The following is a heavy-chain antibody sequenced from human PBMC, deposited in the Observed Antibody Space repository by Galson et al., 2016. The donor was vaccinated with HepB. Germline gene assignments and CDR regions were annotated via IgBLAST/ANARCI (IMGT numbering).Heavy chain of an antibody. D-gene: IGHD6-19*01. J-gene: IGHJ4*02. CDR1: GDSVSSNAAA. V-gene: IGHV6-1*01. CDR3: ASSRDSSGWFLFDF. Sequence: CAISGDSVSSNAAAWSWIRQSPSRGLEWLGRTCYRPSWDNEYAVSVKGRISIDADTSKNQFSLQLNSVTPEDTAVYYCASSRDSSGWFLFDFGGQGILVTVSS. CDR2: TCYRPSWDN.